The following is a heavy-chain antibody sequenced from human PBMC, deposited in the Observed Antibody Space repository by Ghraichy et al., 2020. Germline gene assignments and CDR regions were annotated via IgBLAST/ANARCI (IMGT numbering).Heavy chain of an antibody. Sequence: SETLSLTCTVSGGSISSYYWSWIRQPPGKGLEWIGYIYYSGSTNYNPSLKSRVTISVDTSKNQFSLKLSSVTAADTAVYYCARGPDILTGYSHWGQGTLVTVSS. CDR3: ARGPDILTGYSH. V-gene: IGHV4-59*01. D-gene: IGHD3-9*01. CDR1: GGSISSYY. J-gene: IGHJ4*02. CDR2: IYYSGST.